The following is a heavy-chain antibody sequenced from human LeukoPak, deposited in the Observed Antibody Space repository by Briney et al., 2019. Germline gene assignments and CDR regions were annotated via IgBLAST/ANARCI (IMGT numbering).Heavy chain of an antibody. CDR3: ARDLVTEPTGDWFDP. V-gene: IGHV3-7*01. CDR2: IKYDGIEK. CDR1: GFTFSTYW. Sequence: PGGSLRLSCVASGFTFSTYWMAWVRQAPGTGLEWVTNIKYDGIEKYYMDSVKGRFTISRDNAKNSLYLHMNNLRDDDTAVYYYARDLVTEPTGDWFDPWGQGTLVTVSS. J-gene: IGHJ5*02. D-gene: IGHD2-21*01.